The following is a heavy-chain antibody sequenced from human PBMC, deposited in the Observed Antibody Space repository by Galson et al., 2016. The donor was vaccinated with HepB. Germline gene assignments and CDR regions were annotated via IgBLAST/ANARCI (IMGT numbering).Heavy chain of an antibody. CDR1: GFIFSHYN. D-gene: IGHD5-18*01. V-gene: IGHV3-21*01. J-gene: IGHJ4*02. CDR2: ISSNSNDK. CDR3: ARTRDADTSLATGY. Sequence: SLRLSCAASGFIFSHYNMNWVRQAPGKGLEWVASISSNSNDKYYADSLKGRFTISRDNAENSLHLQMNSLRAEDTAVYYCARTRDADTSLATGYWGQGTLVTVSS.